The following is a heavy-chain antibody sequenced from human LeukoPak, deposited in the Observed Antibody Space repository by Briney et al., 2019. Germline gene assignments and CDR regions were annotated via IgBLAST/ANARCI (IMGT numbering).Heavy chain of an antibody. CDR2: IYHSGST. CDR3: ARSELRYFDWLIT. V-gene: IGHV4-39*07. D-gene: IGHD3-9*01. Sequence: SETLSLTCTVSGGSISSSGYYWGWIRQPPGKGLEWIGSIYHSGSTYYNPSLKSRVTISVDTSKNQFSLKLSSVTAADTAVYYCARSELRYFDWLITWGQGTLVTVSS. J-gene: IGHJ5*02. CDR1: GGSISSSGYY.